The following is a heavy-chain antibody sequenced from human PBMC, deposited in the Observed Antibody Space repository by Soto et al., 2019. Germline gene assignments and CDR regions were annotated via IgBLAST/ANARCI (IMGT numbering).Heavy chain of an antibody. CDR3: AKSDYDSSGYYSYYFDY. V-gene: IGHV3-30*18. CDR1: GFTFSSYG. J-gene: IGHJ4*02. Sequence: GGSLRLSCAASGFTFSSYGMHWVRQAPGKGLEWVAVISYDGSNKYYADSVKGRFTISRDNSKNTLYLQMNSLRAEDTAVYYCAKSDYDSSGYYSYYFDYWGQGTLVTVSS. CDR2: ISYDGSNK. D-gene: IGHD3-22*01.